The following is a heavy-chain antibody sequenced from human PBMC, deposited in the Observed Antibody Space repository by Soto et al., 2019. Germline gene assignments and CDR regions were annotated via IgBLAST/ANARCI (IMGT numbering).Heavy chain of an antibody. CDR2: IWYDGSNK. J-gene: IGHJ6*02. V-gene: IGHV3-33*01. CDR1: GFTFSSYG. Sequence: GGSLRLSCAASGFTFSSYGMHWVRQAPGKGLEWVAVIWYDGSNKYYADSVKGRFTISRDNSKNTLYLQMNSLRAEDTAVYYCARVGDYYGSGSYYINYYYGMDVWGQGTTVTVSS. CDR3: ARVGDYYGSGSYYINYYYGMDV. D-gene: IGHD3-10*01.